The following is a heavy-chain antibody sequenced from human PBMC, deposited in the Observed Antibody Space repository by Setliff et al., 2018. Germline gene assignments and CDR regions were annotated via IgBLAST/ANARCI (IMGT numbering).Heavy chain of an antibody. CDR2: IIPIFGTA. CDR1: GGTFSSYD. J-gene: IGHJ4*02. CDR3: AKDRLHTRYSSGWLLDY. V-gene: IGHV1-69*06. Sequence: SVKVSCKASGGTFSSYDISWVRQAPGQGLEWMGRIIPIFGTANYAQKFQGRVTITADKSTSTAYMELSRLRSEDTAVYYCAKDRLHTRYSSGWLLDYWGQGTLVTVSS. D-gene: IGHD6-19*01.